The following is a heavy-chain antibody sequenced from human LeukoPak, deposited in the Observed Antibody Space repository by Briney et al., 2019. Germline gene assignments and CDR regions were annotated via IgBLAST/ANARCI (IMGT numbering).Heavy chain of an antibody. D-gene: IGHD4-17*01. V-gene: IGHV1-69*13. CDR1: GGTFSSYA. CDR2: IIPIFGTA. J-gene: IGHJ5*02. Sequence: ASVKVSCKASGGTFSSYAISWVPQAPGQGLEWMGGIIPIFGTANYAQKFQGRVTITADESTSTAYMELSSLRSEDTAVHYCARKDYDWFDPWGQGTLVTVSS. CDR3: ARKDYDWFDP.